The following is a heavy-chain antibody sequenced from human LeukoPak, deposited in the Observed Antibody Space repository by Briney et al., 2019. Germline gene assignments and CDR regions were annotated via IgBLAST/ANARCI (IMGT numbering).Heavy chain of an antibody. Sequence: GGSLRLSCAASGFTFSSYAMSWVRQAPGKGLEGVSAISGSGGSTYYADSVKGRFTISRDNSKNTLYLQMNSLRAEDTAVYYCARMYSSGWYLRPYYFDYWGQGTLVTVSS. CDR3: ARMYSSGWYLRPYYFDY. CDR1: GFTFSSYA. J-gene: IGHJ4*02. D-gene: IGHD6-19*01. V-gene: IGHV3-23*01. CDR2: ISGSGGST.